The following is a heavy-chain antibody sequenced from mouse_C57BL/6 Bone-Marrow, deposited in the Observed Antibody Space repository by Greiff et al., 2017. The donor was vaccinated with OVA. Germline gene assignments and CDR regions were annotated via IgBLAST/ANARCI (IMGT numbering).Heavy chain of an antibody. CDR3: ERRGDYGYAMDY. CDR1: GYTFTTYP. V-gene: IGHV1-47*01. CDR2: FHPYNDDT. Sequence: QVQLKESGAELVKPGASVKMSCKASGYTFTTYPIEWMKQNHGKSLEWIGNFHPYNDDTKYNEKFKGKATLTVEKSSSTVYLELSRLTSDDSAVYYCERRGDYGYAMDYWGQGTSVTVSS. D-gene: IGHD2-4*01. J-gene: IGHJ4*01.